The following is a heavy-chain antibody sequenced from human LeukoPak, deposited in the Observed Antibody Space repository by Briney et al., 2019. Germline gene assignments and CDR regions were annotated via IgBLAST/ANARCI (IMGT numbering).Heavy chain of an antibody. CDR1: GFTFSNNW. V-gene: IGHV3-21*01. D-gene: IGHD4-17*01. Sequence: GSLRLSCAASGFTFSNNWMSWVRQAPGKGLEWVSSISSSSTYIYYADSVKGRFTFSRDNAKNSLYLQMNSLRAEDTAVYYCARDYSTVTTFFDYWGQGTLVTVSS. CDR3: ARDYSTVTTFFDY. J-gene: IGHJ4*02. CDR2: ISSSSTYI.